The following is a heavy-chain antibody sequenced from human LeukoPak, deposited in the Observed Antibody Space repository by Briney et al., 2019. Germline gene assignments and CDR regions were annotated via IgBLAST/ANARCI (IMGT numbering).Heavy chain of an antibody. CDR1: GFTLSSHW. V-gene: IGHV3-7*04. D-gene: IGHD6-19*01. Sequence: GGSLRDSCAASGFTLSSHWMSWVRQAPGKGLEWVANIKEDGSVKNYVDSVKGRITISRDNAKNSLYLQMSSLRAEDTAVYYCARDLGSYRADYWGQGTLVTVSS. CDR2: IKEDGSVK. J-gene: IGHJ4*02. CDR3: ARDLGSYRADY.